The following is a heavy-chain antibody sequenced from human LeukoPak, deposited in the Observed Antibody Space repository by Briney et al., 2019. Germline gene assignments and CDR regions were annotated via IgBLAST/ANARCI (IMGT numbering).Heavy chain of an antibody. Sequence: GGSRRLSCAASGFTFDDYAMHWVRQAPGKGLEWVSVISWNSGSIGYADSVKGRFTISRDNAKNSLYLQMNSLRAEDTALYCCEKDIELGRIMITFGGVDYWGQGTLVTVSS. CDR2: ISWNSGSI. J-gene: IGHJ4*02. D-gene: IGHD3-16*01. V-gene: IGHV3-9*01. CDR1: GFTFDDYA. CDR3: EKDIELGRIMITFGGVDY.